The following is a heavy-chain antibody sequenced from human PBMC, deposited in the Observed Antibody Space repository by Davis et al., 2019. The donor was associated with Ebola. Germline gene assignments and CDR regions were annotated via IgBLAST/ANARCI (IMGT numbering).Heavy chain of an antibody. Sequence: AASVKVSCKASGYTFTSYAMHWVRQAPGQRLEWMGWINAGNGNTKYSQKFQGRVTITRDTSASTAYMELSSLRSEDTAVYYCGGYYYDSSGYYFIDYWGQGTLVTVSS. CDR3: GGYYYDSSGYYFIDY. J-gene: IGHJ4*02. CDR1: GYTFTSYA. V-gene: IGHV1-3*01. CDR2: INAGNGNT. D-gene: IGHD3-22*01.